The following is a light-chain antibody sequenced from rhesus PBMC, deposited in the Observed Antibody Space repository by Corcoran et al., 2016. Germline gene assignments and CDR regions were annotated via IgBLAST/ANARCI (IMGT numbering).Light chain of an antibody. Sequence: DIQMTQSPSSLSASVGDRVTITCRASQGITNDLGWYQQKPGETPKLLIYEASSLQSGIPSRFSDSGYGTDFTLTISSLQSEDFATYYCQHYYSTPCSFGQGTKVEIK. CDR1: QGITND. V-gene: IGKV1-25*01. J-gene: IGKJ2*01. CDR3: QHYYSTPCS. CDR2: EAS.